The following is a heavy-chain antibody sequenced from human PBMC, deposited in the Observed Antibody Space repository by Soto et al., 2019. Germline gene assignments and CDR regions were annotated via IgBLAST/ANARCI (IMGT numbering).Heavy chain of an antibody. CDR1: GYTFTSYA. CDR3: ARDGIAVADPYYYYYYMDV. V-gene: IGHV1-3*01. CDR2: INAGNGNT. Sequence: GGPVKVSCKASGYTFTSYAMHWVRQAPGQRLEWMGWINAGNGNTKYSQKFQGRVTITRDTSASTAYMELSSLRSEDTAVYYCARDGIAVADPYYYYYYMDVWGKGTTVTV. D-gene: IGHD6-19*01. J-gene: IGHJ6*03.